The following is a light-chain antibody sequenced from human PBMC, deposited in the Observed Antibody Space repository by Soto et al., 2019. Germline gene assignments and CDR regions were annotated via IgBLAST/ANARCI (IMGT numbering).Light chain of an antibody. V-gene: IGKV1-13*02. CDR2: DAS. J-gene: IGKJ5*01. CDR3: QQFSTSPQT. Sequence: AIPLTQSPSSLSASVGDRVTITCRASQDISSALAWYQQKPGKPPKLLIYDASSLESGVPSRFSGSGSGTDFTLTITRLQPEDFATYYCQQFSTSPQTFGQGTRLEIK. CDR1: QDISSA.